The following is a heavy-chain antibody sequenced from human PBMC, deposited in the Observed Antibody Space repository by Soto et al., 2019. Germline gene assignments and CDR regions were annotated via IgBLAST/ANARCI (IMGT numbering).Heavy chain of an antibody. J-gene: IGHJ6*02. CDR3: GLMLYTEEGVGLDV. CDR2: VSRRSENL. Sequence: VHLVESGGGRVKPGGSLRLSCAASGFIFSDYTINWVRQAPGKGLEWVSSVSRRSENLLYADSVKGRFTISRDNAKNSVSLQMNSLRAEDTALYYCGLMLYTEEGVGLDVWGQGTTVTVS. D-gene: IGHD2-8*01. CDR1: GFIFSDYT. V-gene: IGHV3-21*01.